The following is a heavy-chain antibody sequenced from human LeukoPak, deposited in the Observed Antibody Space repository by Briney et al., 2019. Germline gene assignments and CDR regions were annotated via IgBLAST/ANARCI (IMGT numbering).Heavy chain of an antibody. D-gene: IGHD2-15*01. CDR1: GFSLSNYW. Sequence: GGSLRVSCAASGFSLSNYWMHWVRQAPGKGLMWVSQISPDGSQTFYADSVKGRLTISRDNSKNTLSLQLNSLRAEDTAVYYCAKGTSSSCYSAPNYWGQGTLVTVSS. CDR3: AKGTSSSCYSAPNY. J-gene: IGHJ4*02. V-gene: IGHV3-74*01. CDR2: ISPDGSQT.